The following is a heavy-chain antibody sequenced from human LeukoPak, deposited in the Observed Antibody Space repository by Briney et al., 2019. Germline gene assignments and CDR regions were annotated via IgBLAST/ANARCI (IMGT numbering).Heavy chain of an antibody. V-gene: IGHV4-31*03. D-gene: IGHD6-13*01. CDR3: ARGSGYSSSWYLYYFDY. J-gene: IGHJ4*02. CDR1: GGSISSGGYY. CDR2: IYYSGST. Sequence: SETLSLTCTVSGGSISSGGYYWSWIRQHPGKGLEWIGYIYYSGSTYYNPSLKGRVTISVDTSKNQFSLKLSSVTAADTVVYYCARGSGYSSSWYLYYFDYWGQGTLVTVSS.